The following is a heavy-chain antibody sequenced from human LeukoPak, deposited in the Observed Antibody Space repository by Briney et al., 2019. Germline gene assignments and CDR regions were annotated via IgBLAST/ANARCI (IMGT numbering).Heavy chain of an antibody. CDR3: ARDYDSSGYPIS. Sequence: GGSLRLSCAASGFTFSSYAMHWVRQAPGKGLEWVAVISYDGSNKYYADSVKGRFTISRDNSENTLYLQMNSLRAEDTAVYYCARDYDSSGYPISWGQGTLVTVSS. CDR2: ISYDGSNK. D-gene: IGHD3-22*01. J-gene: IGHJ4*02. CDR1: GFTFSSYA. V-gene: IGHV3-30-3*01.